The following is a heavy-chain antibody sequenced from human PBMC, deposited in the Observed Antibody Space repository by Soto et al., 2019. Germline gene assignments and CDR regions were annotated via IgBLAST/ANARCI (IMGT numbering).Heavy chain of an antibody. Sequence: ASVKVSCKASGYTFTSYAMHWVRQAPGQRLEWMGWINAGNGNTKYSQKFQGRVTITRDTSASTAYMELSSLRSEDTAVYYCARSGLLWFGELLLDYWGQGTLVTVSS. CDR1: GYTFTSYA. D-gene: IGHD3-10*01. CDR3: ARSGLLWFGELLLDY. J-gene: IGHJ4*02. V-gene: IGHV1-3*01. CDR2: INAGNGNT.